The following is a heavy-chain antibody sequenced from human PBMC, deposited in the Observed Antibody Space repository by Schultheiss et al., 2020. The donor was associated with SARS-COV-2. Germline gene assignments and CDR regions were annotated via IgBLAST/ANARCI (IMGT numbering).Heavy chain of an antibody. Sequence: SETLSLTCTVSGGSISSGDYYWSWIRQHPGKGLEWIGYIYYSGSTYYNPSLKSRVTISVDTSKNQFSLKLSSVTAADTAVYYCASQYYYDSSGYYPHKTNWFDPWGQGTLVTVSS. D-gene: IGHD3-22*01. V-gene: IGHV4-31*03. CDR1: GGSISSGDYY. CDR3: ASQYYYDSSGYYPHKTNWFDP. J-gene: IGHJ5*02. CDR2: IYYSGST.